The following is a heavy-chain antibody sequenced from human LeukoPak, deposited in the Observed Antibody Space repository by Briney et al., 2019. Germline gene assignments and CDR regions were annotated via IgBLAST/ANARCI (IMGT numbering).Heavy chain of an antibody. CDR1: GGTFSSYA. Sequence: SVKVSFKASGGTFSSYAISWVRQAPGQGLEWMGGIIPIFGTANYAQKFQGRVTITTDESTSTAYMELSSLRSEDTAVYYCASGGSGSYYNRWFDPWGQGTLVTVSS. J-gene: IGHJ5*02. D-gene: IGHD3-10*01. CDR2: IIPIFGTA. CDR3: ASGGSGSYYNRWFDP. V-gene: IGHV1-69*05.